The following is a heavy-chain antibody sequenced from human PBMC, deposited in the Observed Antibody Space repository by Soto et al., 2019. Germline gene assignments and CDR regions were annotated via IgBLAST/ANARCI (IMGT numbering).Heavy chain of an antibody. D-gene: IGHD3-9*01. V-gene: IGHV3-23*01. J-gene: IGHJ6*02. Sequence: EVQLLESGGGLVQPGGSLRLSCAASGFTFSSYAMSWVRQAPGKGLEWVSAISGSGGSTYYADSVKGRFTISRDNSKNTLYLQMNSLRAEDTAVYYCAKTQAQLRYFDWHNYYYYGMDVWGQGTTVTVSS. CDR2: ISGSGGST. CDR1: GFTFSSYA. CDR3: AKTQAQLRYFDWHNYYYYGMDV.